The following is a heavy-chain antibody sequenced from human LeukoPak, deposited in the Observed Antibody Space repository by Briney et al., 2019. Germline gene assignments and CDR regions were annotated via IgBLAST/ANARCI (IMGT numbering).Heavy chain of an antibody. CDR2: ISPHGDIE. V-gene: IGHV3-30*18. CDR3: AKINNNDDY. J-gene: IGHJ4*02. Sequence: PGRSLRLSCAASGFTFTTFGIHWVRQAPGKGLEWVAAISPHGDIEYYTDSVKGRFTISRDNPKNMICLQMNSLRGEDSAVYYCAKINNNDDYWGQGNLVTVSS. CDR1: GFTFTTFG. D-gene: IGHD1/OR15-1a*01.